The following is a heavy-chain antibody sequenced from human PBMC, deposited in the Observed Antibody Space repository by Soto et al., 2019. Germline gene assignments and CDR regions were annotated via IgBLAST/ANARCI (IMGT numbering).Heavy chain of an antibody. Sequence: SETLSLTCTVSGGSISSGDYYWSWIRQPPGKGLEWIGYIYYSGSTYYNPSLKSRVTISVDTSKNQFLLKLSSVTAADTAVYYCARAYYYDSSGYQHFDYWGQGTLVTVSS. V-gene: IGHV4-30-4*01. CDR1: GGSISSGDYY. D-gene: IGHD3-22*01. CDR3: ARAYYYDSSGYQHFDY. CDR2: IYYSGST. J-gene: IGHJ4*02.